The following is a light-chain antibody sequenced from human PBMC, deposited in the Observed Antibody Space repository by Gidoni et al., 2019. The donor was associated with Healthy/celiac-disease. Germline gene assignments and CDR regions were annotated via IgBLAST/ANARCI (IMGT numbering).Light chain of an antibody. V-gene: IGKV1-5*03. J-gene: IGKJ2*02. Sequence: DIQMTTSPSTLSASVGDKVTITCRSSQSMSSCLAWYQQKPGKAPKLLIYKASSLESGVPSMFSGSGSGTEFTRTISSLQPDDFATYYCQQYNSYSGTFGQGTKLEIK. CDR3: QQYNSYSGT. CDR2: KAS. CDR1: QSMSSC.